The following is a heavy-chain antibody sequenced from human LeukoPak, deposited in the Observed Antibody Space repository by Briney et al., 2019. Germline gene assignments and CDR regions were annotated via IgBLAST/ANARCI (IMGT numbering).Heavy chain of an antibody. V-gene: IGHV1-18*01. CDR1: VYSFTSYG. Sequence: ASVKVSCKTSVYSFTSYGISWVRQAPGQGLEWMGWISGYNGNTNYAPNLQGRVTLTTDASTSTAYLEMGSWRADDTAVYFCAKALSDDFWSSYQDSWGQGTLVTVSS. CDR3: AKALSDDFWSSYQDS. D-gene: IGHD3-3*01. CDR2: ISGYNGNT. J-gene: IGHJ4*02.